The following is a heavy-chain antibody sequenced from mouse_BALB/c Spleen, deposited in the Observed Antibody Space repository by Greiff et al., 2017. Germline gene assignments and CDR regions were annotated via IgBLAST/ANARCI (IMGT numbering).Heavy chain of an antibody. J-gene: IGHJ4*01. V-gene: IGHV6-6*02. CDR2: IRLKSNNYAT. CDR3: TKQNGAMDY. CDR1: GFTFSNYW. Sequence: EVQVVESGGGLVKPGGSLKLSCVASGFTFSNYWMNWVRQSPEKGLEWVAEIRLKSNNYATHYAESVKGRFTISSDDSKSSVYLQMNNLRAEDTGIYYFTKQNGAMDYWGQGTSVTVSS.